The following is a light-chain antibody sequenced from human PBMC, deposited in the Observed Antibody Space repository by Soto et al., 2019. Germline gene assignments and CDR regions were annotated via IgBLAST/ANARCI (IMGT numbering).Light chain of an antibody. CDR1: RAITNH. Sequence: QLTQSPSPLSASVVDLVSSSCRASRAITNHLNWYQQKPGKAPILLVYAASTLETGVPSRFSGSGSGTHFTLTISSLQPDDFATYYCQHYNSYSEAFGQGTKVDIK. CDR3: QHYNSYSEA. V-gene: IGKV1-13*02. CDR2: AAS. J-gene: IGKJ1*01.